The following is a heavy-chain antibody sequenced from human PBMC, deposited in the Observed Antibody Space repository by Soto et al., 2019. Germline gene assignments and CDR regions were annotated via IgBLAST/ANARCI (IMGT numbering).Heavy chain of an antibody. D-gene: IGHD5-18*01. Sequence: EVQLVESGGGLVQPGGSLRLSCAASGFTFSDHYMDWVRQAPGKGLEWVGRTRNKANSYTTEYAASVKGRFTISRDDSKKSLYLQMNSLKTEDTAVYYCARGTVDTAMGYYYYGMDVWAQGTTVTVSS. CDR3: ARGTVDTAMGYYYYGMDV. CDR2: TRNKANSYTT. CDR1: GFTFSDHY. J-gene: IGHJ6*02. V-gene: IGHV3-72*01.